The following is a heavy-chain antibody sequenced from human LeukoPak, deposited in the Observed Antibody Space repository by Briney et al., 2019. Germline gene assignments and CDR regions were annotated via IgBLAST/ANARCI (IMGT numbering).Heavy chain of an antibody. V-gene: IGHV1-8*02. D-gene: IGHD6-13*01. Sequence: ASVKVSCKTSAYTFTDVYIHWVRQAPGQGLEWMAWINPNSGDTSYAQKFQGRVTMTRNTSISTAYMELSSLRSEDTAVYYCARGRGSSSYWGQGTLVTVSS. CDR1: AYTFTDVY. CDR3: ARGRGSSSY. J-gene: IGHJ4*02. CDR2: INPNSGDT.